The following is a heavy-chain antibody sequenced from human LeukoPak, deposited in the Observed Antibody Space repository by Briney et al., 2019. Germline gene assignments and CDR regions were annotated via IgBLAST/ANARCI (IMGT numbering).Heavy chain of an antibody. CDR1: GFTFSSHW. J-gene: IGHJ1*01. Sequence: GGSLRLSCAASGFTFSSHWMHWVRQAPGKGLVWVSRINGAGSSTSYADSVKGRFTVSRDNAKNTLNLQMNSLRAEDTAVYYCARDLFFSDAGYSSGWRAEYYHHWGQGTLVTVSS. CDR2: INGAGSST. D-gene: IGHD6-19*01. CDR3: ARDLFFSDAGYSSGWRAEYYHH. V-gene: IGHV3-74*01.